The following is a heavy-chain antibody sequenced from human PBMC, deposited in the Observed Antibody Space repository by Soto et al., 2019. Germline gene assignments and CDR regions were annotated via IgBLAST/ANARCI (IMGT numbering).Heavy chain of an antibody. CDR1: GYTFTSYD. V-gene: IGHV1-8*01. J-gene: IGHJ4*02. Sequence: ASVKVSCKASGYTFTSYDINWVRQATGQGLEWMGWMNPNSGNTGYAQKFQGRVTMTRNTSISTAYMELSSLRSEDTAVYYCARHRYSYGSSPTRTFDYWGQGTLVTVSS. CDR2: MNPNSGNT. D-gene: IGHD5-18*01. CDR3: ARHRYSYGSSPTRTFDY.